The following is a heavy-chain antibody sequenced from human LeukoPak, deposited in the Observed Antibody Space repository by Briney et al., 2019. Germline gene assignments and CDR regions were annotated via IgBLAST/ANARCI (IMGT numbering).Heavy chain of an antibody. V-gene: IGHV4-59*01. J-gene: IGHJ4*02. Sequence: SETLSLTCTVSGGSISSYYWSWLRQPPGKGLEWIGYIYYSGSGSTNYNPSLKSRVTISVDTSKNQFSLKLSSVTAADTAVYYRARGEYSGSDWGQGTLVTVSS. CDR3: ARGEYSGSD. CDR2: IYYSGSGST. D-gene: IGHD1-1*01. CDR1: GGSISSYY.